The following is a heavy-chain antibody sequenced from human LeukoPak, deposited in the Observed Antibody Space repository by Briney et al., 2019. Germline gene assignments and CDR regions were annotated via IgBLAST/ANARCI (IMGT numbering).Heavy chain of an antibody. D-gene: IGHD5-18*01. CDR3: ASTNGYSYGSLYDY. CDR2: IYHSGST. J-gene: IGHJ4*02. Sequence: SETLSLTCAVSGYSISSGYYWGWIRQPPGKGLEWIGSIYHSGSTYYNPSLKSRVTISVDTSKNQSSLKLSSVTAADTAVYYCASTNGYSYGSLYDYWGQGTLVTVSS. CDR1: GYSISSGYY. V-gene: IGHV4-38-2*01.